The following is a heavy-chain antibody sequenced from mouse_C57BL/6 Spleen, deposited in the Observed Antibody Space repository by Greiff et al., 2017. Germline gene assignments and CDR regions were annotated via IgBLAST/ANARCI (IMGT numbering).Heavy chain of an antibody. Sequence: EVQLQQSGAELVRPGASVKLSCTASGFNIKDDYMHWVKQRPEQGLEWIGWIDPENGDTEYASKFQGKATITADTSSNTAYLQLSSLTSEDTAVYYCTTRGLTTGYFDYWGQGTTLTVSS. CDR3: TTRGLTTGYFDY. J-gene: IGHJ2*01. CDR2: IDPENGDT. CDR1: GFNIKDDY. V-gene: IGHV14-4*01. D-gene: IGHD3-1*01.